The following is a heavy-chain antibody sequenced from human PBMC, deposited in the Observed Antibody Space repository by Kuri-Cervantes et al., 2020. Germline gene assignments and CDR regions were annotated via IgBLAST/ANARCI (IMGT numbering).Heavy chain of an antibody. CDR2: IYHSGST. J-gene: IGHJ6*02. V-gene: IGHV4-4*02. CDR1: GGSISSSNW. D-gene: IGHD6-13*01. CDR3: ARIAAATIIGGYYYYGMDV. Sequence: SETLSLTCAVSGGSISSSNWWSWVRQPPGKGLEWIGEIYHSGSTNYNPSLKSRVTISVDKSKNQFSLKLSSVTAADTAVYYCARIAAATIIGGYYYYGMDVWGQGTTVTVSS.